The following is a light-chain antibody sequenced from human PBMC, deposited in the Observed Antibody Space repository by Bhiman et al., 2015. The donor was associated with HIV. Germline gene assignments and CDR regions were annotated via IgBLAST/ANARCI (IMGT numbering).Light chain of an antibody. CDR3: SSYTISNTYV. V-gene: IGLV2-14*03. CDR1: SSDVGGYKH. J-gene: IGLJ1*01. Sequence: QSALTQPASVSGSPGQSITISCTGTSSDVGGYKHVSWYQQHPGKAPKLMIYDVSYRPSGVSNRFSGSKSGNTASLIISGLQAEDEADYYCSSYTISNTYVFGTGTKVHRP. CDR2: DVS.